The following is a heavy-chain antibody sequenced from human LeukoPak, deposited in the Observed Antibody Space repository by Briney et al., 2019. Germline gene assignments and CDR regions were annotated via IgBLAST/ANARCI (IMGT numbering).Heavy chain of an antibody. Sequence: GGSLRLSCAASGFTVSSSYMSWVRHAPGRGLECVSDLYRDGGTYYADSVKGRFTISRDNSRNTVYLQMNSLSAEDTAVYYCATRPGMGINYFDLWGRGTLVTVSS. CDR2: LYRDGGT. J-gene: IGHJ2*01. V-gene: IGHV3-53*01. D-gene: IGHD1-1*01. CDR3: ATRPGMGINYFDL. CDR1: GFTVSSSY.